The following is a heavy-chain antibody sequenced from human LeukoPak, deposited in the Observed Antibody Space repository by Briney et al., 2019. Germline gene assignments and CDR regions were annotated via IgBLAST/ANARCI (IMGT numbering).Heavy chain of an antibody. CDR3: ARSGAPAATYYFDY. CDR2: IYYSGST. CDR1: GGSISSYY. J-gene: IGHJ4*02. Sequence: PSETLSLTCTVSGGSISSYYWSWIRQPPGKGLEWIGYIYYSGSTNYNPSLKSRVTISVDTSKNQFSLKLSSVTAADTAVYYCARSGAPAATYYFDYWGQGTLVTVSS. V-gene: IGHV4-59*08. D-gene: IGHD6-13*01.